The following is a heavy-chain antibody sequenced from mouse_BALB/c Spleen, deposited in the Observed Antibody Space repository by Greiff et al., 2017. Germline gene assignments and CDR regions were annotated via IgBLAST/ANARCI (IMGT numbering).Heavy chain of an antibody. CDR1: GFTFSSFG. V-gene: IGHV5-17*02. J-gene: IGHJ2*01. CDR2: ISSGSSTI. Sequence: EVKLVESGGGLVQPGGSRKLSCAASGFTFSSFGMHWVRQAPEKGLEWVAYISSGSSTIYYADTVKGRFTISRDNPKNTLFLQMTSLRSEDTAMYYCARERDGYYFTLFDYWGQGTTLTVSS. CDR3: ARERDGYYFTLFDY. D-gene: IGHD2-3*01.